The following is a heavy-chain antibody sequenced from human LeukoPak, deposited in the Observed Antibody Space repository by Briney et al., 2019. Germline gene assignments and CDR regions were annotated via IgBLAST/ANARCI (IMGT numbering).Heavy chain of an antibody. V-gene: IGHV3-53*01. CDR3: ASQLWFGESTPDH. CDR2: IYSGGST. Sequence: HPGGSLRLSCAASGFTVSSNYMSWVRQAPGKGLEWVSVIYSGGSTYYADSVKGRFTISRDNSKNTLYLQMNSLRAEDTAVYYCASQLWFGESTPDHWGQGTLVTVSS. CDR1: GFTVSSNY. D-gene: IGHD3-10*01. J-gene: IGHJ4*02.